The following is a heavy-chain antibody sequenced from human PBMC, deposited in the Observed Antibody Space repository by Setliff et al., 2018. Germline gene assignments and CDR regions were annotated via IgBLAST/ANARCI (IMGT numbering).Heavy chain of an antibody. CDR1: GGSISSGGYY. V-gene: IGHV4-31*03. Sequence: SETLSLTCTVSGGSISSGGYYWSWIRQHPGKGLEWIGYIYYSGSTYYNPSLKSRVTISVDTSKNQFSLKLSSVTAADTAVYYCARRETYYNFWGGYYAYWGQGTLVTVSS. D-gene: IGHD3-3*01. J-gene: IGHJ4*02. CDR3: ARRETYYNFWGGYYAY. CDR2: IYYSGST.